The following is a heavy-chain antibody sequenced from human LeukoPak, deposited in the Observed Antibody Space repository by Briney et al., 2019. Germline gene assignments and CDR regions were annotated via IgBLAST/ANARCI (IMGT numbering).Heavy chain of an antibody. CDR1: GYTFTSYD. D-gene: IGHD6-19*01. Sequence: ASVSVSCKASGYTFTSYDINWVRQATGQGLEWMGWMNPNSGNTGYAQKFQGRVTMTRNTSISTAYMELSSLRSEDTAVYYCARGSEESGYSSGWYPYYYYYYMDVWGKGTTVTISS. V-gene: IGHV1-8*01. J-gene: IGHJ6*03. CDR3: ARGSEESGYSSGWYPYYYYYYMDV. CDR2: MNPNSGNT.